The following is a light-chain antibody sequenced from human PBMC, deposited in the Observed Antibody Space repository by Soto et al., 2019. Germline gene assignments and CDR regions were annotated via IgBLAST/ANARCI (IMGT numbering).Light chain of an antibody. CDR2: DVS. V-gene: IGLV2-14*01. Sequence: QSALTQPASVSGSPGQSITISCTGTSSDVGGYNYVSRYQQHPGKAPKLMIYDVSNRPSWVSNRFSGSKSGNTASLTISGLQAEDEADYYCSSYTSSSTLVVFGGGTKVTVL. J-gene: IGLJ2*01. CDR3: SSYTSSSTLVV. CDR1: SSDVGGYNY.